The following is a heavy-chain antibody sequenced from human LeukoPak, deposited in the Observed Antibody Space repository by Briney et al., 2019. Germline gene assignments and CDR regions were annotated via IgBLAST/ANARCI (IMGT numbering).Heavy chain of an antibody. J-gene: IGHJ4*02. Sequence: PGGSLRPSCAASGFTFSSYAMSWVRQAPGKGLEWVSAISGSGGSTYYADSVKGRLTISRDNSKNTLYLQMNSLRAEDTAVYYCAKARRDSRLTLDYWGQGTLVTVSS. CDR1: GFTFSSYA. V-gene: IGHV3-23*01. D-gene: IGHD1-14*01. CDR2: ISGSGGST. CDR3: AKARRDSRLTLDY.